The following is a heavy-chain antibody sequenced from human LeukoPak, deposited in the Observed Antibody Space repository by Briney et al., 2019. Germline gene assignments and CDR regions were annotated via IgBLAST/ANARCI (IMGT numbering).Heavy chain of an antibody. CDR1: GGSISISSYY. J-gene: IGHJ3*02. D-gene: IGHD2-21*01. Sequence: PSETLSLTCTVSGGSISISSYYWGWIRQPPGKGLEWIGSIYYSGSTYYNPSLKSRVTISVDTSKNQFSLKLSSVTAADTAVYYCASGAEHRLNDAFDIWGQGTMVTVSS. CDR3: ASGAEHRLNDAFDI. V-gene: IGHV4-39*01. CDR2: IYYSGST.